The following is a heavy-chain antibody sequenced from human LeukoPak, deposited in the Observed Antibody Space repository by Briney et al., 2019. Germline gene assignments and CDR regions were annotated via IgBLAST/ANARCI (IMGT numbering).Heavy chain of an antibody. V-gene: IGHV1-8*01. J-gene: IGHJ4*02. CDR3: ARGRGCSSPTCFRDFDY. D-gene: IGHD2-2*01. Sequence: GASVKVSCKASGYTFTSYHINWVRQATGQGLEWMGWMNPNSGNTGYAQKFQGRVTVTRNTSISTAYMELSSLTSEDTAVYYCARGRGCSSPTCFRDFDYWGQGTLVTVSS. CDR1: GYTFTSYH. CDR2: MNPNSGNT.